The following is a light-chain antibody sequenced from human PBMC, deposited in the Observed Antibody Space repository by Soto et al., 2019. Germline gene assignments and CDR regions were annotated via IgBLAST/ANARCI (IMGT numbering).Light chain of an antibody. J-gene: IGLJ3*02. V-gene: IGLV1-44*01. CDR2: SNN. CDR3: AAGDDSLNGWV. Sequence: QSVLTQPPSASGTPGQRVTISCSGSSSNIGSNTVNWYQQLPGTAPKLLIYSNNQRPSGVPDRFSVSKSGTSASLAISGLQSEDEADYYCAAGDDSLNGWVFGGGTKLTVL. CDR1: SSNIGSNT.